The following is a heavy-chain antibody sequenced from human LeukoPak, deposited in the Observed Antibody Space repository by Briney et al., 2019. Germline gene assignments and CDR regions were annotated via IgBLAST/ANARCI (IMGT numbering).Heavy chain of an antibody. CDR2: ISGSGGST. J-gene: IGHJ6*03. CDR3: ARARYMDV. V-gene: IGHV3-23*01. Sequence: PGGSLRLPCAASGFTFSSYAMSWVRQAPGKGLEWVSGISGSGGSTYYADSVKGRFTISRDNAKNSLYLQMNSLRAEDTAVYYCARARYMDVWGKGTTVTVSS. CDR1: GFTFSSYA.